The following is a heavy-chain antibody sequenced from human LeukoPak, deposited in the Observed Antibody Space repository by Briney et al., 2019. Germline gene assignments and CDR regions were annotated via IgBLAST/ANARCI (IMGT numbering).Heavy chain of an antibody. V-gene: IGHV4-34*01. D-gene: IGHD3-16*01. J-gene: IGHJ3*02. Sequence: SETLSLTCAVYGGSFSGYYWSWIRQPPGKGLEWIGNIYYGENTYYNPSLKSRVTISIDTSKNQFYLKLSSVTAADTAMYFCARDPFLYRDAFDIWGQGTMVTVSS. CDR1: GGSFSGYY. CDR2: IYYGENT. CDR3: ARDPFLYRDAFDI.